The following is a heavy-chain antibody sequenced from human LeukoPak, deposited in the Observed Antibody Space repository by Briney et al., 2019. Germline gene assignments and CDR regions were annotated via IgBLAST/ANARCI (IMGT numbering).Heavy chain of an antibody. J-gene: IGHJ4*02. Sequence: VASVKVSCKASGYTFTSNYIHWERQAPGQGLEWMGWISANDGNTDYPQKLQGRVTMTTDTSTSTAYMELRSLRSDDTAVYYCARESHVTREDYWGQGTLVTVSS. CDR3: ARESHVTREDY. V-gene: IGHV1-18*04. D-gene: IGHD3-10*01. CDR2: ISANDGNT. CDR1: GYTFTSNY.